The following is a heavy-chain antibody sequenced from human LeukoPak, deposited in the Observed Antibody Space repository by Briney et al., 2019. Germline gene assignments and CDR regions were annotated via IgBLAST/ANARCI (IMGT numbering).Heavy chain of an antibody. CDR2: ISYDGSNK. Sequence: GGSLRLSCAASGFTFSNYAMDWVRQAPGKGLEWVAVISYDGSNKYYADSVKGRFTISRDNSKNTLYLQMNSLRAEDTAVYYCAKDRRDSSGWYRVFDYWGQGTLVTVSS. J-gene: IGHJ4*02. CDR1: GFTFSNYA. D-gene: IGHD6-19*01. CDR3: AKDRRDSSGWYRVFDY. V-gene: IGHV3-30*04.